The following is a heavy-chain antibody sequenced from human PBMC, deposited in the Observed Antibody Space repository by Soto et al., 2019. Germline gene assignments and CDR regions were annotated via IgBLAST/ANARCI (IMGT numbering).Heavy chain of an antibody. J-gene: IGHJ4*02. CDR1: GFTFSSYA. V-gene: IGHV3-30-3*01. CDR2: ISYDGSNK. D-gene: IGHD1-26*01. CDR3: AVVGATTDFDY. Sequence: GGSLRLSCAASGFTFSSYAMHWVRQAPGKGLEWVAVISYDGSNKYYADSVKGRFTISRDNSKNTLYLQMNSLRAEDTAVYYCAVVGATTDFDYWGQGTLVTV.